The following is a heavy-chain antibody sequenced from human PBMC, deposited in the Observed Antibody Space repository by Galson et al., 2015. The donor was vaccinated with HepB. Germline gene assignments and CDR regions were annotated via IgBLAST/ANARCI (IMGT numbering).Heavy chain of an antibody. CDR2: ISGSGGNT. Sequence: SLRLSCAVSGFTFSNYAMSWVRQAPGKGLEWVSTISGSGGNTYYADSVKGRFTISRDNSKNTLYLQMSSLRAVDTAVYYCAKSRSQWLRPYYFDYWGQGTLVPVSS. V-gene: IGHV3-23*01. CDR3: AKSRSQWLRPYYFDY. J-gene: IGHJ4*02. D-gene: IGHD5-12*01. CDR1: GFTFSNYA.